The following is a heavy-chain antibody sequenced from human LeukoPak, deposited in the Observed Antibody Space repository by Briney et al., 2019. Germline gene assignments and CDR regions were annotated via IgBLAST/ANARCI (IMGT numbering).Heavy chain of an antibody. Sequence: PGGSLRLSCVASGFIFSNNAMSWIRQAPGRGLEWVSAISGSGDATYYADSVRGRFTISRDNSKNTLYLQMNNLRLEDTAVYYCADVGNRFGTYYYGSGSYPLLAPTSWGQGTLVTVSS. V-gene: IGHV3-23*01. CDR3: ADVGNRFGTYYYGSGSYPLLAPTS. D-gene: IGHD3-10*01. J-gene: IGHJ4*02. CDR1: GFIFSNNA. CDR2: ISGSGDAT.